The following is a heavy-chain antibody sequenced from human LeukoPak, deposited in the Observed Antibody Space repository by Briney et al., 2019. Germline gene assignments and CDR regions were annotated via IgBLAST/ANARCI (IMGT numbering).Heavy chain of an antibody. D-gene: IGHD1-26*01. CDR2: IYYSGNT. Sequence: SETLSLTCTVSGGSISSSNYYWGWIRQPPGKGLEWIGSIYYSGNTYYNPSLKSRVTISVDTSKNQFSLKLTSATAADTAVYYCAHFKGGSVDFWGQGTMVTVSS. CDR3: AHFKGGSVDF. CDR1: GGSISSSNYY. V-gene: IGHV4-39*01. J-gene: IGHJ3*01.